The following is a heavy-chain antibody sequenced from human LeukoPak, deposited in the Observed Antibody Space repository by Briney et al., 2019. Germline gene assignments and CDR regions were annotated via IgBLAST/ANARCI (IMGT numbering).Heavy chain of an antibody. D-gene: IGHD1-7*01. Sequence: TSETLSLTCTVSGGSVSSGSYYWSWIRQPPGKGLECIGYIHYSGSTNYNPSLKSRVTVSVDTSKNQFSLKLSSVTAADTAVYHCARDNWNYGSSMDVWGQGTTVTVSS. CDR3: ARDNWNYGSSMDV. CDR2: IHYSGST. J-gene: IGHJ6*02. CDR1: GGSVSSGSYY. V-gene: IGHV4-61*01.